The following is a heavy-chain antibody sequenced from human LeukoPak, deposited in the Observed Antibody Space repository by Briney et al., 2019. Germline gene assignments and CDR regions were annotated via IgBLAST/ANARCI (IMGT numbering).Heavy chain of an antibody. V-gene: IGHV4/OR15-8*01. Sequence: PSETVSLTCGVSGGFIINGKWWSWVRQPPGKGLEWIGEISHSGSPNYNPSLKGRLTISVDTAKNQFSLKLSSVTAADTAVYYCARDSIAGYSLSWWGQGTLVTVSS. D-gene: IGHD3-9*01. J-gene: IGHJ4*02. CDR3: ARDSIAGYSLSW. CDR2: ISHSGSP. CDR1: GGFIINGKW.